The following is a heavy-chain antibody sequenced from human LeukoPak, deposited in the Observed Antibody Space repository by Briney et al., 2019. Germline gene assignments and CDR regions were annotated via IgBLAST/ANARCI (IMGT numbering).Heavy chain of an antibody. J-gene: IGHJ4*02. V-gene: IGHV3-48*04. CDR3: AKDVHYSYGYGFDY. CDR2: ISSSSSTI. D-gene: IGHD5-18*01. Sequence: GGSLRLSCAASGFTFSSYSMNWVRQAPGKGLEWVSYISSSSSTIYYADSVKGRFTISRDNAKNSLYLQMNSLRAEDTALYYCAKDVHYSYGYGFDYWGQGTLVTVSS. CDR1: GFTFSSYS.